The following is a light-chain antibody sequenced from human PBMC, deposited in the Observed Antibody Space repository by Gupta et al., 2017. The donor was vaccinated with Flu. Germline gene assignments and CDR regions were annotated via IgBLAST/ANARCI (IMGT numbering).Light chain of an antibody. V-gene: IGKV3-20*01. Sequence: EIVLTQSPGTLSLSPGERATPSCRASQSISNNYLVWYQQRRGQAPRLLIYATSSRATGVPDRFSGSGSGTDFTLTINRLEPEDFAVHYCQQYGGSPPITFGPGTKVDI. J-gene: IGKJ3*01. CDR2: ATS. CDR1: QSISNNY. CDR3: QQYGGSPPIT.